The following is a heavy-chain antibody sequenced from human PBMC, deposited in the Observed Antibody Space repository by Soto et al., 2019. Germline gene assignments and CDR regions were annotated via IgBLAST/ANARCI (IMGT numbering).Heavy chain of an antibody. CDR2: INPSGGST. CDR1: GYTFTSYY. J-gene: IGHJ4*02. D-gene: IGHD6-6*01. V-gene: IGHV1-46*01. Sequence: QVQLVQSGAEVKKPGASVKVSCKASGYTFTSYYMHWVRQAPGQGLEWMGIINPSGGSTSYAQKLQGRVTMTTDTSTSTVYMELSSLRSEDTAAYYCARALSIAARQNYDYWGQGTLVTVSS. CDR3: ARALSIAARQNYDY.